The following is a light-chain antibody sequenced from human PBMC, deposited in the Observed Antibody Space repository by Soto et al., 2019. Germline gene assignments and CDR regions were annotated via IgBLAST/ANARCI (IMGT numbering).Light chain of an antibody. CDR3: LQKYFYPFT. CDR2: AAS. J-gene: IGKJ3*01. Sequence: TQSPSTLPASVGDRVTITCRASQSIDGWLAWYQQKPGKAPKLLIYAASSIQSGVPARFSGSGSGTDFTLTISSLQPEDFATYYCLQKYFYPFTFGPGTKVDIK. V-gene: IGKV1-6*01. CDR1: QSIDGW.